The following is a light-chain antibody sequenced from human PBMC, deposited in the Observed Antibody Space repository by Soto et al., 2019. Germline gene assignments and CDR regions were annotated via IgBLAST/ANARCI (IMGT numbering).Light chain of an antibody. Sequence: DIQLTQSPSFLSASIGDRVTITCRASQGIRSYLAWYQQKEGKAPKLLIYSASNLKSGVPSRFSGSGAGKEFTLTISSLQPEDFATYYCTQHNYYFGGGTKVASK. J-gene: IGKJ4*01. CDR2: SAS. CDR3: TQHNYY. V-gene: IGKV1-9*01. CDR1: QGIRSY.